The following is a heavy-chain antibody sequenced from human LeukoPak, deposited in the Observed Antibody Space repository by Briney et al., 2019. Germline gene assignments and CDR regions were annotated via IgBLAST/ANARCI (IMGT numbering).Heavy chain of an antibody. V-gene: IGHV4-34*01. CDR2: INHSGST. J-gene: IGHJ5*02. D-gene: IGHD3-10*01. Sequence: SETLSLXCAVYGGSFSGYYWSWIRQPPGKGLEWIGEINHSGSTNYNPSLKSRVTISVDTSKNQFSLKLSSVTAADTAVYYCARRLRGSGSYNWFDPWGQGTLVTVSS. CDR3: ARRLRGSGSYNWFDP. CDR1: GGSFSGYY.